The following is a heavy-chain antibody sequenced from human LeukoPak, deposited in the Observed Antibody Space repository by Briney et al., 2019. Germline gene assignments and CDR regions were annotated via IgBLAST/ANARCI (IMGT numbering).Heavy chain of an antibody. CDR3: AKVGQRLDYYYYYYMDV. Sequence: GGSLRLSCAASGFTFSSYAMSWVRQAPGKGLEWVSAISGSGGSTYYADSVKGRFTISRDNSKNTLYLQMNSLRAEDTAVYYCAKVGQRLDYYYYYYMDVWGKGTTVTVSS. V-gene: IGHV3-23*01. CDR1: GFTFSSYA. J-gene: IGHJ6*03. CDR2: ISGSGGST. D-gene: IGHD6-25*01.